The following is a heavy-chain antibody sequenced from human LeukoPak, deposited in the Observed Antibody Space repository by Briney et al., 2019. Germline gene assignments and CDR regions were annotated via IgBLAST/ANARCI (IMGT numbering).Heavy chain of an antibody. J-gene: IGHJ4*02. CDR3: AREGVYYDILAAYYRPYYFDF. CDR1: GGSFSGYY. V-gene: IGHV4-34*01. D-gene: IGHD3-9*01. CDR2: INHGGST. Sequence: SETLSLTCAVYGGSFSGYYWSWVRQPPGKGLEWIGEINHGGSTNYNPSLKSRLTISVDTSKNQFSLKLSSVTAADTAVYYCAREGVYYDILAAYYRPYYFDFWGQGALVTVYS.